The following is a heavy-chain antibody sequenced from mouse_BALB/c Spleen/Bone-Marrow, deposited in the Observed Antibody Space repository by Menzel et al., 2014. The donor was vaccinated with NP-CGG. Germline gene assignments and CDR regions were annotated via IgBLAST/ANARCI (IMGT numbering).Heavy chain of an antibody. D-gene: IGHD3-3*01. Sequence: EVNVVESGGGLVQPGGSLRLSCATSGFTFTDYYMNWVRQPPGMALEWLGFIRNKANGYTTDYSTSVKGRFTISRDNSQNILYLQMNTLRTEDSATYYCARDVGRLFFDVWGAGTTVTVSP. CDR1: GFTFTDYY. V-gene: IGHV7-3*02. CDR3: ARDVGRLFFDV. CDR2: IRNKANGYTT. J-gene: IGHJ1*01.